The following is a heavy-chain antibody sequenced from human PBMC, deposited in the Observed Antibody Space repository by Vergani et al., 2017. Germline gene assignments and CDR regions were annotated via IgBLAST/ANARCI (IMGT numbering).Heavy chain of an antibody. D-gene: IGHD2-2*01. CDR3: ARDLGYCSSTSCRHPYYYYYGMDV. J-gene: IGHJ6*02. CDR2: IYSGGST. CDR1: GFTVSSNY. V-gene: IGHV3-66*02. Sequence: EVQLVESGGGLVQPGGSLRLSCAASGFTVSSNYMSWVRQAPGKGLEWVSVIYSGGSTYYADSVKGRFTISRDNSKNTLYLQMNSLRAEDTAVYYCARDLGYCSSTSCRHPYYYYYGMDVWGQGTTVTVSS.